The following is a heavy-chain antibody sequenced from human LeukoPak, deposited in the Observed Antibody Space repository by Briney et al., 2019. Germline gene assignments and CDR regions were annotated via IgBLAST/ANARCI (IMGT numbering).Heavy chain of an antibody. Sequence: GGSLRLSCAASGFTFSSYAMSWVRQAPGKGLEWVARLVYDERNDYANSVKGRFTISKDNSRNTLYLQMDNLRVDDTAVYYCARDLSAAYDFWGQGILVTVSS. CDR3: ARDLSAAYDF. V-gene: IGHV3-33*08. CDR2: LVYDERN. J-gene: IGHJ4*02. D-gene: IGHD2-21*01. CDR1: GFTFSSYA.